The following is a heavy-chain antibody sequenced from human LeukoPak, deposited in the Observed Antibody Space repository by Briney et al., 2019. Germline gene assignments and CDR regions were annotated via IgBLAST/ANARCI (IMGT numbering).Heavy chain of an antibody. CDR2: MNPDTGNT. V-gene: IGHV1-8*01. J-gene: IGHJ4*02. CDR3: ARGRPTNLGGIY. Sequence: ASVKVSCKASGYTFTSHHINWVRQAAGQGLEWMGWMNPDTGNTAYAQKFQARVTMTWDTSISTAYMELGSLRSEDMAVYYCARGRPTNLGGIYWGQGTLVTVSS. D-gene: IGHD7-27*01. CDR1: GYTFTSHH.